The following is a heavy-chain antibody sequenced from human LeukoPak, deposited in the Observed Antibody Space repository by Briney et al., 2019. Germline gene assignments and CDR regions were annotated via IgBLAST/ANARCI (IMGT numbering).Heavy chain of an antibody. J-gene: IGHJ3*02. CDR1: GFTFSSYG. D-gene: IGHD3-10*01. V-gene: IGHV3-30*02. CDR3: AKDKGRFGEGNAFDI. Sequence: GGSLRLSCAASGFTFSSYGMHWVRQAPGKGLEWVAFIRYDGSNKYYADSVKGRFTISRDNSKNTLYLQMNSLRAEDTAVYYCAKDKGRFGEGNAFDIWGQGTMVIVSS. CDR2: IRYDGSNK.